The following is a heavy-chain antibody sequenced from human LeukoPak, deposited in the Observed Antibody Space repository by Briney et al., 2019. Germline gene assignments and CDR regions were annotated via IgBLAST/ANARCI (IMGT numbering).Heavy chain of an antibody. Sequence: SETLSLTCAVYGGSFSGYYWSWIRQPSGKGLEWIGEINHSGSTNYNPSLKSRVTISVDTSKNQFSLKLSSVTAADTAVYYCAREGIIAAAAPPPFDPWGQGTLVTVSS. CDR1: GGSFSGYY. J-gene: IGHJ5*02. D-gene: IGHD6-13*01. CDR2: INHSGST. V-gene: IGHV4-34*01. CDR3: AREGIIAAAAPPPFDP.